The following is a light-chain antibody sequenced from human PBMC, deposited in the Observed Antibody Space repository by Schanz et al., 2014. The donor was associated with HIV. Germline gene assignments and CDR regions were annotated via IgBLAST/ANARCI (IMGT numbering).Light chain of an antibody. CDR1: SSNIGAGYD. CDR3: AAWDHSLNAQYV. Sequence: QSVLTQPPSASGTPGQRVTMSCTGSSSNIGAGYDVHWYQQLPGTAPKLLIYSNNQRPSGVPARFSGSKSGTSASLAISGLQSEDEADYYCAAWDHSLNAQYVFGSGTKLTVL. J-gene: IGLJ1*01. CDR2: SNN. V-gene: IGLV1-44*01.